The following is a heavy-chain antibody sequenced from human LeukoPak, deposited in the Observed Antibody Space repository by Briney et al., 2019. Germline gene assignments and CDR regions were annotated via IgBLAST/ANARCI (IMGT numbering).Heavy chain of an antibody. Sequence: ASVKVSCKASGYTFTSYDINWVRQATGQGLEWMGWMNPNSGNTGYAQKFQGRVTMTRNTSISTAYMELSSLRSEDTAVYYCASRLRHFDWLPNYYYYGMDVWGQGTTVTVSS. CDR2: MNPNSGNT. V-gene: IGHV1-8*01. D-gene: IGHD3-9*01. CDR3: ASRLRHFDWLPNYYYYGMDV. J-gene: IGHJ6*02. CDR1: GYTFTSYD.